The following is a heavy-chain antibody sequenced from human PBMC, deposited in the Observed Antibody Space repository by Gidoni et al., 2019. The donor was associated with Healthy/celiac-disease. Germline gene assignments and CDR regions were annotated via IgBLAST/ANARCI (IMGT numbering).Heavy chain of an antibody. CDR2: INPNSGGT. D-gene: IGHD4-17*01. CDR3: ARVTVTTPGRGDFDS. J-gene: IGHJ4*02. V-gene: IGHV1-2*02. CDR1: GYTFTGYY. Sequence: QVQLVQSGAEVKKPGASVKVSCKASGYTFTGYYIHWVRQAPGQGLEWMGWINPNSGGTNYAQKFQDRVTMTRDTSISTAYMELSRLRSDDTAVYYCARVTVTTPGRGDFDSWGQGTLVTVSS.